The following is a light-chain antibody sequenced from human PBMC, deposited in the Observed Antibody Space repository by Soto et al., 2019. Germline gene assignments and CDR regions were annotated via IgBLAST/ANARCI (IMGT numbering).Light chain of an antibody. J-gene: IGKJ1*01. V-gene: IGKV1-8*01. Sequence: AIRMTQSPSSLSASTGDRVTITCRASQGISSYLAWYQQKPGKAPKLLIYAASTLPSGVPSRFSGSGSGTDFTLTISYLQSEDFATYYCQQYYSYLTWTFGQGTKVDIK. CDR2: AAS. CDR1: QGISSY. CDR3: QQYYSYLTWT.